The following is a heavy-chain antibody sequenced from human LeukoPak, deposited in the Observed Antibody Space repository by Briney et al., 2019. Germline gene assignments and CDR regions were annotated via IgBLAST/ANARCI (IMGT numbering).Heavy chain of an antibody. V-gene: IGHV4-4*07. CDR1: GGSISSYY. CDR3: ARHGSEGGATHLDY. J-gene: IGHJ4*02. Sequence: SETLSLTCTVSGGSISSYYWSWIRQPAGKGLEWIGRIYTSGSTNYNPSLKSRVTMSVDTSKNQFSLKLSSVTAADTAVYYCARHGSEGGATHLDYWGQGTLVSVSS. CDR2: IYTSGST. D-gene: IGHD1-26*01.